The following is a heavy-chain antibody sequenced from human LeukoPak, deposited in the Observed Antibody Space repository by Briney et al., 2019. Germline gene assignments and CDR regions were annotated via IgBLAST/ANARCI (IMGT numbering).Heavy chain of an antibody. J-gene: IGHJ4*02. CDR3: ATLVNYWSFDY. CDR1: GFTFSSYE. Sequence: GGSLRLSCAASGFTFSSYEMNWVRQAPGKGLEWISYISSSGSTIYYADSVKGRFTISRDNAKNSLYLQMNSLRAEDTAVYYCATLVNYWSFDYWGQGTLVTVSS. CDR2: ISSSGSTI. V-gene: IGHV3-48*03. D-gene: IGHD1-1*01.